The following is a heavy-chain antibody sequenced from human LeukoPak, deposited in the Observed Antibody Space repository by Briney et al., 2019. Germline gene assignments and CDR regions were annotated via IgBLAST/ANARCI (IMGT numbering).Heavy chain of an antibody. CDR2: INPNRGGT. D-gene: IGHD3-22*01. J-gene: IGHJ3*02. V-gene: IGHV1-2*02. CDR1: GYTFTGYY. CDR3: ARGESGYSAFDI. Sequence: ASVKVSCKASGYTFTGYYMHWVRQAPGQGLEWMGWINPNRGGTNYAQKFQGRVTMTRDTSISTAYMELSRLRSDDTAVYYCARGESGYSAFDIWGQGTMVTVSS.